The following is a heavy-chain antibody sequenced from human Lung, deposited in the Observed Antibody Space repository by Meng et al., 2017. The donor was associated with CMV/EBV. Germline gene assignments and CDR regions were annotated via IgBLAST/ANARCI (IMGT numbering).Heavy chain of an antibody. D-gene: IGHD6-19*01. CDR3: AKDSPKYSNGCPRGNYFEY. Sequence: ESLKISCTASGFIFSSFAMSWVRQAPGKGLEWVSAVTGSGDSTYHADSVEGRFTISRDNSKNTLYLQMNSLRAEDTAVYYCAKDSPKYSNGCPRGNYFEYWGQGTXVTGAS. CDR1: GFIFSSFA. V-gene: IGHV3-23*01. CDR2: VTGSGDST. J-gene: IGHJ4*02.